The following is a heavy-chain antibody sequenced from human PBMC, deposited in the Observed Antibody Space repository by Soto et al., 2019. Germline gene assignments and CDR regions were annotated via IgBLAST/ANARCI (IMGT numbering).Heavy chain of an antibody. CDR2: SSADNGNT. CDR1: GYTCTSYG. Sequence: QVQLVQSGAEVKKPGASVKVSCKASGYTCTSYGISWVRQHPGAGLDWMGGSSADNGNTNYAQKRQGRVTMTKDTSTGAVEMGLMSLRSDATAVYYCARGAYSSSSGLWFDPWGQGTLVTVSS. J-gene: IGHJ5*02. D-gene: IGHD6-6*01. V-gene: IGHV1-18*01. CDR3: ARGAYSSSSGLWFDP.